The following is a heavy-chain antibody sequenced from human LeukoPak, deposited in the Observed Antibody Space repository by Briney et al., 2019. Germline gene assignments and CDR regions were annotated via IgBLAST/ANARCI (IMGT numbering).Heavy chain of an antibody. Sequence: GGSWEFSWAAPGFTFTGYAMTWVRKAPGGGLDGFSAISASGDRTYYADSVKGRFTISRDNSKNTLYLQMNSLRAEDTAVYSCAKNGEVLSWFDPWGQGTLVTVSS. CDR3: AKNGEVLSWFDP. V-gene: IGHV3-23*01. CDR1: GFTFTGYA. CDR2: ISASGDRT. D-gene: IGHD3-10*01. J-gene: IGHJ5*02.